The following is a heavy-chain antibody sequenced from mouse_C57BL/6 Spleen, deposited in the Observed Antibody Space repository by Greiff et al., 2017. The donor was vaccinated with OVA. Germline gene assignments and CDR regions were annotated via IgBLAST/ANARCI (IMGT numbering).Heavy chain of an antibody. V-gene: IGHV10-1*01. CDR3: GAGGLYSFFDD. Sequence: EVQLVESGGGLVQPKGSLKLSCAASGFSFNTYAMNWVRQAPGKGLEWVARISSKSNNYATSSADSVQVSFTISSDDSESMLYLQMNNLKTEDTTMEYCGAGGLYSFFDDWGQGTTLTVSS. D-gene: IGHD1-1*01. CDR1: GFSFNTYA. J-gene: IGHJ2*01. CDR2: ISSKSNNYAT.